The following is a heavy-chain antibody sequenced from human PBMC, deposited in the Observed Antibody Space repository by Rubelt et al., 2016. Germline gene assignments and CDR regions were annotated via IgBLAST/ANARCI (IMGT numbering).Heavy chain of an antibody. V-gene: IGHV4-34*01. CDR3: ARASQWLVRGYFDY. CDR1: GGSFSGYY. CDR2: INHSGST. J-gene: IGHJ4*02. D-gene: IGHD6-19*01. Sequence: QVQLQQWGAGLLKPSETLSLTCAVYGGSFSGYYWSWIRQPPGKGLEWIGEINHSGSTNYNPSLKSRVTISVDTSKNQFSLKLSSVTAADTAVYYCARASQWLVRGYFDYWGQGTLVTVSS.